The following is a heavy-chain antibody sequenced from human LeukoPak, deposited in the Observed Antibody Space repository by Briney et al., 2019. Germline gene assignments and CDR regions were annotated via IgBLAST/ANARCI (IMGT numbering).Heavy chain of an antibody. V-gene: IGHV4-59*01. CDR1: GGSISSYY. D-gene: IGHD3-10*01. CDR2: IYFTGST. J-gene: IGHJ3*02. Sequence: SETLSLTCTVSGGSISSYYWNWIRQPPGKGLEWIGFIYFTGSTNYNPSLKSRVTISLDTSKSQFSLRLSSVTAADTAVYYCARDGYGSNDFDIWGQGTMVTVSS. CDR3: ARDGYGSNDFDI.